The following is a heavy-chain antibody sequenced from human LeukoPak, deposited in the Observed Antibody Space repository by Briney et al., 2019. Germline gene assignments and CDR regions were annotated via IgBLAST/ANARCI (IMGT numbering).Heavy chain of an antibody. J-gene: IGHJ4*02. D-gene: IGHD3-10*01. CDR3: ARDRQVHLWFGESTLDY. CDR1: GFTFSSYA. CDR2: ISGSGGST. V-gene: IGHV3-23*01. Sequence: GGSLRLSCAASGFTFSSYAMSWVRQAPGKGLEWVSAISGSGGSTYYADSVKGRFTISRDNSKNTLYLQMNSLRAEDTAVYYCARDRQVHLWFGESTLDYWGQGTLVTVSS.